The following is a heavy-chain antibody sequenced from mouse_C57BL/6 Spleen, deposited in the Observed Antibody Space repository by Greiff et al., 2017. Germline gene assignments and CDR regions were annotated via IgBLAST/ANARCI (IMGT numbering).Heavy chain of an antibody. J-gene: IGHJ4*01. CDR1: GYTFTSYG. Sequence: VQLQQSGAELARPGASVKLSCKASGYTFTSYGISWVKQRTGQGLEWIGEIYPRSGNTYYNEKFKGKATLTADTSSSTAYMELRSLTSEDSAVYFWARGGQDYAMDYWGQGTSVTVSS. CDR3: ARGGQDYAMDY. CDR2: IYPRSGNT. V-gene: IGHV1-81*01.